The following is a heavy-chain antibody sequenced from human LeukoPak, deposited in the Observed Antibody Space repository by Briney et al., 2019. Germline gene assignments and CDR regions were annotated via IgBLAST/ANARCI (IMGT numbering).Heavy chain of an antibody. CDR3: ARSRGNIAARPLDY. CDR2: INPNSGGT. J-gene: IGHJ4*02. CDR1: GYTFTGYY. Sequence: GASVKVSCKTSGYTFTGYYMHWVRQAPGQGLEWMGWINPNSGGTNYAQKFQGRVTMTRDTSISTAYMELSRLRSDDTAVYYCARSRGNIAARPLDYWGQGTLVTVSS. V-gene: IGHV1-2*02. D-gene: IGHD6-6*01.